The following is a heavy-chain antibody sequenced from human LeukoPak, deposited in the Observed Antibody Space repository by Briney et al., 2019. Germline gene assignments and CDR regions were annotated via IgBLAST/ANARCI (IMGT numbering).Heavy chain of an antibody. V-gene: IGHV3-21*01. CDR1: GFTFSSYS. J-gene: IGHJ5*02. D-gene: IGHD4-17*01. CDR3: ARPTVTWWFDP. Sequence: GGSLRLSCAASGFTFSSYSMIWVRQAPGKGLEWVSFIDSGSSYIYYADSVKGRFTISRDNAKNSLYLQMNSLRAEDTAVYYCARPTVTWWFDPWGRGTLVTVSS. CDR2: IDSGSSYI.